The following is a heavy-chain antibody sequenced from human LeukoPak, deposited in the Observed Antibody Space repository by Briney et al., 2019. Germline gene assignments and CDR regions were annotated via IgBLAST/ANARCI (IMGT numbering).Heavy chain of an antibody. J-gene: IGHJ4*02. CDR2: ISGSGGST. CDR3: AKGIYYDSSGYPN. Sequence: GGSLRPSCAASGFTFSSYAMSWVRQAPGKGLEWVSAISGSGGSTYYADSVKGRFTISRDNSKNTLYLQMNSLRAEDTAVYYCAKGIYYDSSGYPNWGQGTLVTVSS. D-gene: IGHD3-22*01. CDR1: GFTFSSYA. V-gene: IGHV3-23*01.